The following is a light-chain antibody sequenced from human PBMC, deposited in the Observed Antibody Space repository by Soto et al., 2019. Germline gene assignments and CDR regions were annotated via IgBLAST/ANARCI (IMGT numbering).Light chain of an antibody. V-gene: IGKV1-5*03. CDR1: QSISTW. Sequence: DTQMTQSPSTLSASVGDRVTITCRASQSISTWLAWYQQKPGKAPKLLIYKASSLESGVPSRFSGSGSGTEFTLTINSLQPDDFATYYCQQYNSYWTFDQGTRWIS. CDR3: QQYNSYWT. J-gene: IGKJ1*01. CDR2: KAS.